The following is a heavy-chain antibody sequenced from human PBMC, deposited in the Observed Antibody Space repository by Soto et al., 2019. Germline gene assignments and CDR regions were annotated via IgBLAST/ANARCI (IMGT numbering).Heavy chain of an antibody. CDR1: GYTFTGYY. D-gene: IGHD6-13*01. CDR2: INPNSGGT. CDR3: ARSGLVAAAGPGRAGY. Sequence: ASVKVSCKASGYTFTGYYMHWVRQAPGEGLEWMGWINPNSGGTNYAQKFQGRVTMTRDTSISTAYMGLSRLRSDDTAVYYCARSGLVAAAGPGRAGYWGQGTMVTV. V-gene: IGHV1-2*02. J-gene: IGHJ4*02.